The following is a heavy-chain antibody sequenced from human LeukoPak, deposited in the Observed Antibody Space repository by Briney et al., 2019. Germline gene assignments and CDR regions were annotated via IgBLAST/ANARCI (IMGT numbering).Heavy chain of an antibody. CDR2: IYYSGST. Sequence: SETLSLTCTVSGYSISSGYYWGWIRQPPGKGLEWIGSIYYSGSTYYNPSLKSRVTISVDTSKNQFSLKLSSVTAADTAVYYCAKYCSSTSCYTGGGFDYWGQGTLVTVSS. CDR3: AKYCSSTSCYTGGGFDY. J-gene: IGHJ4*02. CDR1: GYSISSGYY. V-gene: IGHV4-38-2*02. D-gene: IGHD2-2*02.